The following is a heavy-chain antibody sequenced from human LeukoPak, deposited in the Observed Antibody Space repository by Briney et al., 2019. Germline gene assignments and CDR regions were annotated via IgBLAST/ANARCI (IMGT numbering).Heavy chain of an antibody. CDR3: ARDYYYYYYMDV. Sequence: ASVKVSCKASGYTFTGYYMHWVRQAPGQGLEWMGWINPNSGGTNYAQKLQGRVTMTRDTSISTAYMELSRLRSDDTAVYYCARDYYYYYYMDVWGKGTTVTVSS. CDR2: INPNSGGT. V-gene: IGHV1-2*02. CDR1: GYTFTGYY. J-gene: IGHJ6*03.